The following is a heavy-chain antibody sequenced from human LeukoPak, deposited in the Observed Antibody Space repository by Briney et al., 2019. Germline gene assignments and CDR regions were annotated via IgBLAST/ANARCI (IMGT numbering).Heavy chain of an antibody. CDR3: ARGATSDQWRGRLLDY. V-gene: IGHV3-7*04. CDR1: GFTFSSYS. Sequence: GGSLRLSCAVSGFTFSSYSMNWVRQAPGKGLEWVANIRGDGSDEYYVDSVKGRFTIYRDNAKNSLYLQMNSLRDEDTAVYYCARGATSDQWRGRLLDYWGQGTLVTVSS. J-gene: IGHJ4*02. D-gene: IGHD6-19*01. CDR2: IRGDGSDE.